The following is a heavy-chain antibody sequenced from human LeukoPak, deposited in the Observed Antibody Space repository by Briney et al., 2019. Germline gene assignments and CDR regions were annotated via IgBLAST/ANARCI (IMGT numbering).Heavy chain of an antibody. CDR1: GGSISSSSYY. J-gene: IGHJ5*02. V-gene: IGHV4-39*07. D-gene: IGHD6-13*01. CDR2: IYHSGST. Sequence: PSETLSLTCTVSGGSISSSSYYWGWIRQPPGKGLEWIGSIYHSGSTYYNPSLKSRVTISVDTSKNQFSLKLSSVTAADTAVYYCARGDLTPIAAAANWFDPWGQGTLVTVSS. CDR3: ARGDLTPIAAAANWFDP.